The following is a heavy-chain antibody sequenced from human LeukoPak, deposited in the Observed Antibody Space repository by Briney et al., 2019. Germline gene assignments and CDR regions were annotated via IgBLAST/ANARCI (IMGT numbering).Heavy chain of an antibody. CDR3: ARGTVGYSGYDLTGY. D-gene: IGHD5-12*01. Sequence: GRSLRLSCAASGFTFSSYAMHWVRQAPGKGLEWVAVISYDGSNKYYADSVKGRFTISRDNSKNTLYLQMNSLRAEDTAVYYCARGTVGYSGYDLTGYWGQGTLDTVSS. CDR1: GFTFSSYA. V-gene: IGHV3-30*04. CDR2: ISYDGSNK. J-gene: IGHJ4*02.